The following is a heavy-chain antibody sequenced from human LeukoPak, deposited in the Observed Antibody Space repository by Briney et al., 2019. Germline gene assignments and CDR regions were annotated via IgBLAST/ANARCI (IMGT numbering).Heavy chain of an antibody. D-gene: IGHD3/OR15-3a*01. CDR3: ARALRGRGAFDI. CDR2: IIPIFGTA. Sequence: GASVKVSCKASGGTFSSYAISWVRQAPGQGLEWMGGIIPIFGTANYAQKFQGRVTITADKSTSTAYMELSSLRSEDTAVYYCARALRGRGAFDIWGQGTMVTVSS. CDR1: GGTFSSYA. V-gene: IGHV1-69*06. J-gene: IGHJ3*02.